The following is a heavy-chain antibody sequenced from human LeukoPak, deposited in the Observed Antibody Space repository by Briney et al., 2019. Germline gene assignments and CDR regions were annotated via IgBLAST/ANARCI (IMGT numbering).Heavy chain of an antibody. CDR2: ISYDGSNK. Sequence: PGGSLRLSCAASGFTFSSYSMNWVRQAPGKGLEWVAVISYDGSNKYYADSVKGRFTISRDNSKNTLYLQMNSLRAEDTAVYYCARWRYDSSDPSFDYWGQGTLVTVSS. J-gene: IGHJ4*02. CDR1: GFTFSSYS. D-gene: IGHD3-22*01. CDR3: ARWRYDSSDPSFDY. V-gene: IGHV3-30*03.